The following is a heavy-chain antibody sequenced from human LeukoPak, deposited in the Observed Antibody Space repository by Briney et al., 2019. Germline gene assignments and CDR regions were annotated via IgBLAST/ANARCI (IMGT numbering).Heavy chain of an antibody. Sequence: PGGSLRLSCVASGFTFSNHWMTWVRQAPGKGLEWVSSISSSSSYIYYADSVKGRFTISRDNAKNSLYLQMNSLRAEDTAVYYCASEPRSIGSGSYLNWFDPWGQGTLVTVSS. D-gene: IGHD3-10*01. CDR2: ISSSSSYI. J-gene: IGHJ5*02. CDR1: GFTFSNHW. V-gene: IGHV3-21*01. CDR3: ASEPRSIGSGSYLNWFDP.